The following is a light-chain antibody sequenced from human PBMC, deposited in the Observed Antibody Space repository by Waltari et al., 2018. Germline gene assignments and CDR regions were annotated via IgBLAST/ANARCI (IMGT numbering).Light chain of an antibody. V-gene: IGKV4-1*01. CDR1: QTVLSSTNSNNY. CDR2: WAS. Sequence: DIVLTQSPDSLALSPGGRATTSFRSSQTVLSSTNSNNYLAWYQQRPGQPPKLLFYWASTRVSGVPARFDGSGSGTEFTLTISSLQAEDLAVYYCQQYYTTPCTFGQGTRLEIK. CDR3: QQYYTTPCT. J-gene: IGKJ2*02.